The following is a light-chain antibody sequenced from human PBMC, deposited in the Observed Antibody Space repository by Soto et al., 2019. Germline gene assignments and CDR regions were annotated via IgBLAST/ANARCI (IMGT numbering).Light chain of an antibody. CDR3: QQPISFPIT. CDR2: AAS. J-gene: IGKJ5*01. Sequence: DIQMTQSPSSVSASVGDSVTITCRASQDLSSWLAWYQQKPGKAPKLLISAASSLQSGVPSRFSGSGSGTDFTLTIHNLQPEDFATYYCQQPISFPITFGQGTRLEIK. V-gene: IGKV1D-12*01. CDR1: QDLSSW.